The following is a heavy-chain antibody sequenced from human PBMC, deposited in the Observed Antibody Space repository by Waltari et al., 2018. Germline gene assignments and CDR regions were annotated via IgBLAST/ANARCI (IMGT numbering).Heavy chain of an antibody. V-gene: IGHV4-59*01. D-gene: IGHD6-13*01. CDR3: ARAGTGSSSWYAN. Sequence: QVQLQESGPGLVKPSETLSLTCTVPGGSIRSYYWRWIRQPPGRGLEWIGYIYYSGSTNYNPSLKSRVTISVDTSKNQFSLKLSSVTAADTAVYYCARAGTGSSSWYANWGQGTLVTVSS. J-gene: IGHJ4*02. CDR1: GGSIRSYY. CDR2: IYYSGST.